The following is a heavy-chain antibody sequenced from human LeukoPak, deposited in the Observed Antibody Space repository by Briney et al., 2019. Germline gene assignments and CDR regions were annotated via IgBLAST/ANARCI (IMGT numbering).Heavy chain of an antibody. CDR1: GFIFSSYV. V-gene: IGHV3-30-3*01. CDR3: GAAGS. Sequence: PGGSLRLSCAASGFIFSSYVVHWVRQAPGKGLEWVAVISFDGSNTYCADSVKGRFSISRDNSRNTLYLQMNSLRTEDTAVYYCGAAGSWGQGTLVTVSS. J-gene: IGHJ5*02. D-gene: IGHD6-13*01. CDR2: ISFDGSNT.